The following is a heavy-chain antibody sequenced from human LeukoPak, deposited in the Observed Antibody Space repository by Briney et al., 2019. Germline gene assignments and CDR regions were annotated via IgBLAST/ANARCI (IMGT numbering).Heavy chain of an antibody. D-gene: IGHD6-19*01. J-gene: IGHJ4*02. CDR2: ISGSSGYI. V-gene: IGHV3-21*01. CDR1: RFTFSSYS. CDR3: AREVGQIAVAGTRYCDY. Sequence: GGSLRLSCAASRFTFSSYSMNWVRQAPGKGLEWVSSISGSSGYIYYADSVRGRFTISRDNAKNSPYLQMNSLRPEDTAVYYCAREVGQIAVAGTRYCDYWGQGTLVTVSS.